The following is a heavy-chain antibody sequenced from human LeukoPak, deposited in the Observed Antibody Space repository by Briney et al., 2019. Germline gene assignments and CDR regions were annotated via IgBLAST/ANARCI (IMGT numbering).Heavy chain of an antibody. CDR1: GGTFSSYA. CDR3: ARGMRKQWLEYDY. Sequence: GASVKVSCKASGGTFSSYAISWVRQAPGQGLEWMGGIIPIFGTANYAQKFQGRVTITTDESTSTAYMELTSLRSEDTAVYYCARGMRKQWLEYDYWGQGTLVSVSS. D-gene: IGHD6-19*01. V-gene: IGHV1-69*05. J-gene: IGHJ4*02. CDR2: IIPIFGTA.